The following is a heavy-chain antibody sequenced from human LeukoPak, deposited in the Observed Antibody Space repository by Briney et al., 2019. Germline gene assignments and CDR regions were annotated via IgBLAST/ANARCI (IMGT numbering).Heavy chain of an antibody. CDR3: AREGVRVSWELLFVGYYFDY. D-gene: IGHD1-26*01. V-gene: IGHV3-21*01. CDR2: ISTSSSYI. J-gene: IGHJ4*02. CDR1: GFTFSSYT. Sequence: GGSLRLSCAASGFTFSSYTINWVRQAPGKGLEWVSSISTSSSYIYYADSVKGRFTISRDNSKNTLYLQMNSLRAEDTAVYYCAREGVRVSWELLFVGYYFDYWGQGTLVTVSS.